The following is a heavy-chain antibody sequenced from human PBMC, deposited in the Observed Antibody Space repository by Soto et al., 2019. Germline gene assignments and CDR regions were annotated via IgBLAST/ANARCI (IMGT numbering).Heavy chain of an antibody. CDR2: IKSKTDGGTT. J-gene: IGHJ6*02. CDR1: GFTFSNAW. V-gene: IGHV3-15*07. CDR3: TTYYYDSSGYYYSLWCYYYGMDV. D-gene: IGHD3-22*01. Sequence: GGSLRLSCAASGFTFSNAWMNWVRQAPGKGLEWVGRIKSKTDGGTTDYAAPVKGRFTISRDDSKNTLYLQMNSLKTEDTAVYYCTTYYYDSSGYYYSLWCYYYGMDVWGQGTTVTVSS.